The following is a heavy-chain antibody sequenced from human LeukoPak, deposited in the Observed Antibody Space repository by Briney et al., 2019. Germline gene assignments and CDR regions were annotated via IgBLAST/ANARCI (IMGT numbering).Heavy chain of an antibody. V-gene: IGHV3-30*18. D-gene: IGHD6-19*01. CDR2: ISYDGSNK. CDR1: GFTFSSYG. CDR3: AKDSEAVAYGYFDY. J-gene: IGHJ4*02. Sequence: PGRSLRLSCAASGFTFSSYGMHSVRQAPGKGLEWVAVISYDGSNKYYADSVKGRFTISRDNSKNTLYLQMNSLRAEDTAVYYCAKDSEAVAYGYFDYWGQGTLVTVSS.